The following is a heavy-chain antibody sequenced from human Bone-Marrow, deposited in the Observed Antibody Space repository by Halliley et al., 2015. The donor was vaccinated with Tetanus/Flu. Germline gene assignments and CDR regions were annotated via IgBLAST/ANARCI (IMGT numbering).Heavy chain of an antibody. V-gene: IGHV3-23*01. D-gene: IGHD3-10*01. Sequence: SLRLSCATSGFTFSSHAMSWVRQAPGKGLEWVSGITGSGMTTDYADSVKGHFTISSDNSRNILSLQINSLGAEDTALFYCAKAPYASGSSFFAHWGQGTLVTVSS. CDR3: AKAPYASGSSFFAH. CDR2: ITGSGMTT. CDR1: GFTFSSHA. J-gene: IGHJ4*02.